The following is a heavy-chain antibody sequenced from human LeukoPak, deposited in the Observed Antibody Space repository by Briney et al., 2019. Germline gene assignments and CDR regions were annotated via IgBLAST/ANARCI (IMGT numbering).Heavy chain of an antibody. J-gene: IGHJ4*02. Sequence: GGSLRLSCAASGFTFSNAWMSWVRQAPGKGLEWAGRIKSKTDGGTTDYAAPVKGRFTISRDDSKNTLYLQMNSLKTEDTAVYYCTGIDYGDPYYFDYWGQGTLVTVSS. D-gene: IGHD4-17*01. CDR1: GFTFSNAW. CDR2: IKSKTDGGTT. CDR3: TGIDYGDPYYFDY. V-gene: IGHV3-15*01.